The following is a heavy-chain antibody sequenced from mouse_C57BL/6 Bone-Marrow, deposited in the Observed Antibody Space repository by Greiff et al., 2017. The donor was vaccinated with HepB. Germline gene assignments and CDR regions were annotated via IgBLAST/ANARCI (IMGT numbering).Heavy chain of an antibody. CDR2: INPNNGGT. Sequence: VQLQQSGPELVKPGASVKISCKASGYTFTDYYMNWVKQSHGKSLEWIGDINPNNGGTSYNQKFKGKATLTVDKSSSTAYMELRSLTSEDSAVYYCAREGIRGSSFGFAYWGQGTLVTVSA. J-gene: IGHJ3*01. V-gene: IGHV1-26*01. D-gene: IGHD1-1*01. CDR1: GYTFTDYY. CDR3: AREGIRGSSFGFAY.